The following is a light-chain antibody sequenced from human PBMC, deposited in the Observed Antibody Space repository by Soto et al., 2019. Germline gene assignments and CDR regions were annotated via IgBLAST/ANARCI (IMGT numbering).Light chain of an antibody. Sequence: DIQMTQSLSSLSASVGDTVTITCRASQSISNSLSWCQQKPGKAPKFLIYVASTLQRGVPSRFSGSGSGTDFTLTISSLQPEDVATYYCQQTFSPPYTFGQGTKLEIK. V-gene: IGKV1-39*01. J-gene: IGKJ2*01. CDR1: QSISNS. CDR2: VAS. CDR3: QQTFSPPYT.